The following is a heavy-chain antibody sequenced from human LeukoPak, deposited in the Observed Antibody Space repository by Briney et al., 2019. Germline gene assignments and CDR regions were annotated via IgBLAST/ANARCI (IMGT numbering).Heavy chain of an antibody. CDR1: GYTFTSYY. CDR3: ARERGRYFDPGNWFDP. D-gene: IGHD3-9*01. CDR2: INTNTGNP. V-gene: IGHV7-4-1*02. Sequence: ASVKVSCKASGYTFTSYYMHWVRQAPGQGLEWMGWINTNTGNPTYAQGFTGRFVFSLDTSVSTAYLQISSLKAEDTAVYYCARERGRYFDPGNWFDPWGQGTLVTVSS. J-gene: IGHJ5*02.